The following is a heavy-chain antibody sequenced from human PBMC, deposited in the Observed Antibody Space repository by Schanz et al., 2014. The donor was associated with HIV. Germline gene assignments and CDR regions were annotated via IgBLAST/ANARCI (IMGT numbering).Heavy chain of an antibody. D-gene: IGHD3-22*01. V-gene: IGHV3-30-3*01. Sequence: QVQLVESGGGVVQPGRSLRLSCAASGFTFSSYAMYWVRQAPGKGLEWVAVISYDGSNKYYADSVKGRFTISRDNSKNTLYLQMNSLRAEDTAVYYCARDVSHDSSGHYSDYYYGMDVWGQGTTVTVSS. J-gene: IGHJ6*02. CDR3: ARDVSHDSSGHYSDYYYGMDV. CDR1: GFTFSSYA. CDR2: ISYDGSNK.